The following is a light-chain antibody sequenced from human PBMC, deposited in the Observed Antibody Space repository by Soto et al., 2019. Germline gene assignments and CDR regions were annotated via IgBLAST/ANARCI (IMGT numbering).Light chain of an antibody. CDR3: ASYTTSSTYV. CDR1: SSDVGGFNY. V-gene: IGLV2-14*03. J-gene: IGLJ1*01. CDR2: DVT. Sequence: SVLPQPASLSGSPGQSIAISCTGTSSDVGGFNYVSWYQQHPGKAPKLLIYDVTSRPSGVSDRFSGSKSANTASLTISGLQAEDEADYYCASYTTSSTYVFGTGTKVTVL.